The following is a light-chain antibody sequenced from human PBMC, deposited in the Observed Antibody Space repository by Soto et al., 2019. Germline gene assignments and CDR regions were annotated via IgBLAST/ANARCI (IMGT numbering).Light chain of an antibody. CDR3: QYYGSSHSNT. V-gene: IGKV3-20*01. Sequence: EIVLTQSPGTLSLSPGERATLSCRASQSISSNYLAWYQHKPGQAPRLLIYDASSKATGTPDRFSGSGSGTDFTLTISRLEPEDLAVYYCQYYGSSHSNTVGKGKRLEIK. CDR2: DAS. CDR1: QSISSNY. J-gene: IGKJ5*01.